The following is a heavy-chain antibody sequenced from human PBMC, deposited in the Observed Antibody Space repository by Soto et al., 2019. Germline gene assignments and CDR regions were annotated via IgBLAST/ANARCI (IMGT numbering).Heavy chain of an antibody. CDR2: ISYDGSNK. Sequence: HPGGSLRLSCAASGFTFSSYGMHWVRQAPGKGLEWVAVISYDGSNKYYADSVKGRFTISRDNSKNTLYLQMNSLRAEDTAVYYCNSGRGNGWYFFDGWDYYYGMDVWGQGTTVTVSS. D-gene: IGHD6-19*01. CDR3: NSGRGNGWYFFDGWDYYYGMDV. J-gene: IGHJ6*02. V-gene: IGHV3-30*03. CDR1: GFTFSSYG.